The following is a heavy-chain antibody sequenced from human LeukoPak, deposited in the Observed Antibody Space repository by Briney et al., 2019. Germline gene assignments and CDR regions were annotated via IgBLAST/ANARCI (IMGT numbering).Heavy chain of an antibody. CDR3: ASLGYCSGGSCSRPPPPYSRFDF. V-gene: IGHV4-59*11. Sequence: PSETLSLTCTVSGGSISSHYWSWIRQPPGKGLEWIGYIYYSGSTHYNPSLKSRVTISVDTSKNQFSLKLSSVTAADTAVYYCASLGYCSGGSCSRPPPPYSRFDFWGQGTLVTVSS. D-gene: IGHD2-15*01. CDR1: GGSISSHY. J-gene: IGHJ4*02. CDR2: IYYSGST.